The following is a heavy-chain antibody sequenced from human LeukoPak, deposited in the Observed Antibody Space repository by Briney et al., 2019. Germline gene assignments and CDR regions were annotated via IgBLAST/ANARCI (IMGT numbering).Heavy chain of an antibody. V-gene: IGHV1-8*01. CDR3: ARGIATASPFDY. Sequence: ASVKVSCKASGYTFTSDDINWVRQATGQGLEWMGWMNPNSGNTGYAQKFQGRVTMTRNTSISTAYMELSSLRSEDTAVYYCARGIATASPFDYWGQGTLVTVSS. CDR2: MNPNSGNT. D-gene: IGHD6-25*01. J-gene: IGHJ4*02. CDR1: GYTFTSDD.